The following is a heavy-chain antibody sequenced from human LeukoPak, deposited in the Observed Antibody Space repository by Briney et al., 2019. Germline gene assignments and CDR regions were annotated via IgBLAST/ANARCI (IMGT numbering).Heavy chain of an antibody. CDR2: IYYSGST. V-gene: IGHV4-39*01. Sequence: SETLSFTCTVSGGSISSSSYYWGWIRQPPGKGLGWIGSIYYSGSTYYNPSLRSRVTISVDTSKNQVSLKLSSVTAADTAVYFCARTDYYDLYKGGYWGQGTLVTVSS. CDR1: GGSISSSSYY. CDR3: ARTDYYDLYKGGY. D-gene: IGHD3-3*01. J-gene: IGHJ4*02.